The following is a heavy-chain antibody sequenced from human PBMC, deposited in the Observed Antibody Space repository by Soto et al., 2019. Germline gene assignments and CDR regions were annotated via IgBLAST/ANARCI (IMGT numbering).Heavy chain of an antibody. J-gene: IGHJ6*02. Sequence: SVKVSCKASGFTFTSSAVQWVRQARGQRPEWIGWIVVGSGNTNYAQKFQERVTITRDMSTSTAYMELSSLRSEDTAVYYCAADGSYSTSGGMDVWGQGTTVTVSS. D-gene: IGHD6-6*01. CDR1: GFTFTSSA. CDR3: AADGSYSTSGGMDV. CDR2: IVVGSGNT. V-gene: IGHV1-58*01.